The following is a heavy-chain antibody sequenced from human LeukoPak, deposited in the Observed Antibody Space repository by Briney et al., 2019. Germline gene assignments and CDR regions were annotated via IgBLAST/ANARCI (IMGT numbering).Heavy chain of an antibody. CDR2: MNPNSGNT. CDR3: ARGNLRVQYDFWSGYFFGRGPDAFDI. CDR1: GYTFTSYD. D-gene: IGHD3-3*01. J-gene: IGHJ3*02. V-gene: IGHV1-8*01. Sequence: GASVKVSCKASGYTFTSYDINWVRQATGQGLEWMGWMNPNSGNTGYAQKFQGRVTMTRNTSISTAYMELSSLRSEDTAVYYCARGNLRVQYDFWSGYFFGRGPDAFDIWGQGTMVTVSS.